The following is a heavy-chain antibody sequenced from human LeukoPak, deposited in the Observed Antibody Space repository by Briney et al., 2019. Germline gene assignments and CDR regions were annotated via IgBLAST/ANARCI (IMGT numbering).Heavy chain of an antibody. J-gene: IGHJ4*02. Sequence: GGSLRLSCAASGFTFSSYAMSWVRQAPGKGLEWVGRIRSKIDGGATDYAAPVKGRFTISRDDSKNTLYLQINSLKIEDTAMYYCYTSITDYWGQGTLVTVSS. CDR1: GFTFSSYA. V-gene: IGHV3-15*01. CDR2: IRSKIDGGAT. CDR3: YTSITDY. D-gene: IGHD2-21*01.